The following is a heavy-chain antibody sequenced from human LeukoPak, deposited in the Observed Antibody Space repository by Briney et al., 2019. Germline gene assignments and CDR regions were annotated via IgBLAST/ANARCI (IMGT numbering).Heavy chain of an antibody. CDR1: GFIFSSYA. V-gene: IGHV3-23*01. CDR2: LSGSGGNT. J-gene: IGHJ4*02. Sequence: PGGSLRLSCAASGFIFSSYAMSWVRPAPGKGLEWVSALSGSGGNTYYADSVKGRFTISRDNSKSTLYLQMNSLSAEDTAVYYCAKVVGTGTTLTDYWGQGTLVTVSS. CDR3: AKVVGTGTTLTDY. D-gene: IGHD1-1*01.